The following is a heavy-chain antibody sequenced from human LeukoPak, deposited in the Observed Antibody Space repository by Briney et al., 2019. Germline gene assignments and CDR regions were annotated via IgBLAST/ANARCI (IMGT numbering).Heavy chain of an antibody. Sequence: GGSLRLSCAASGFTFSSYAMSWVRQAPGKGLEWVSAISGSGGSTYYADSVKGRFTISRDNSKNTLYLQMNSLRAEDTAVYYCAKGVLGYSSSWYGEDFDYWGQGTLVTVSS. CDR1: GFTFSSYA. D-gene: IGHD6-13*01. CDR2: ISGSGGST. CDR3: AKGVLGYSSSWYGEDFDY. J-gene: IGHJ4*02. V-gene: IGHV3-23*01.